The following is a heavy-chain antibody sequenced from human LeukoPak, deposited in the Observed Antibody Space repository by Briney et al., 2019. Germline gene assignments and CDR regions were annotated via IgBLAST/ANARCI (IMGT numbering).Heavy chain of an antibody. CDR3: ARGPSYYDILTGYFDY. Sequence: GASVKVSCKASGYTLTRYFIHWVRQAPGQGLEWMGIINPNGGSTSYPQKFQGRVTMTRDTSTNTVYMELSSLKSEDTAVYYCARGPSYYDILTGYFDYWGQGTLVTVSS. CDR2: INPNGGST. J-gene: IGHJ4*02. V-gene: IGHV1-46*01. CDR1: GYTLTRYF. D-gene: IGHD3-9*01.